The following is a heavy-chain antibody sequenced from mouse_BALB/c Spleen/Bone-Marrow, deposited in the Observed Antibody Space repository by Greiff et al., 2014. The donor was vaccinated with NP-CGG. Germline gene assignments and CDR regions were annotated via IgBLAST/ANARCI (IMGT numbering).Heavy chain of an antibody. J-gene: IGHJ4*01. CDR2: ISSGGSYT. CDR1: GFTFSSYA. Sequence: EVQLVESGGGLVKPGGSLKLSCAASGFTFSSYAMSWVRQSPEKRLEWVAEISSGGSYTYYPDTVTGRFTISRDNAKNTLYLEMSSPRSEDTAMYYCARRDYDVGYYAMDYWGQGTSVTVSS. V-gene: IGHV5-9-4*01. CDR3: ARRDYDVGYYAMDY. D-gene: IGHD2-4*01.